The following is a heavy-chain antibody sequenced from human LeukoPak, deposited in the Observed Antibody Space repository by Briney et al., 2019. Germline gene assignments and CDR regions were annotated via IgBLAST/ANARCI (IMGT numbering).Heavy chain of an antibody. V-gene: IGHV1-2*02. D-gene: IGHD5-18*01. CDR3: ARDRVDTAMVMGY. CDR1: GYTFTGYY. CDR2: IKPNSGGT. J-gene: IGHJ4*02. Sequence: ASVKVSCKASGYTFTGYYIHWVRQAPGQGLEWMGWIKPNSGGTNYAQKFQGRVTMTRDTSISTAYMELSRLRSDDTAVYYCARDRVDTAMVMGYWGQGTLVTVSS.